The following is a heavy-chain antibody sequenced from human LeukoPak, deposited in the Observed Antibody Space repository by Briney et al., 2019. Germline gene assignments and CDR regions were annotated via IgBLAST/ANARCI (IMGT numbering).Heavy chain of an antibody. CDR3: ANRRLYDTSGSYSYYFDY. CDR1: GLSFSNYA. V-gene: IGHV3-23*01. Sequence: GGSLSLSCASSGLSFSNYAMSWVRLAPGKGLEWVSGISGIGGSAYYADSVKGRFTISRDNSKNTLYLQMNSLRAEDTALYYCANRRLYDTSGSYSYYFDYWGQGTLVTVSS. J-gene: IGHJ4*02. CDR2: ISGIGGSA. D-gene: IGHD3-22*01.